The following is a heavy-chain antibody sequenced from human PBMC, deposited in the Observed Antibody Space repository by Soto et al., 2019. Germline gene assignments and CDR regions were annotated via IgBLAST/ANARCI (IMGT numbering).Heavy chain of an antibody. J-gene: IGHJ4*02. CDR3: ATQRSEWELSFDY. V-gene: IGHV1-2*04. CDR1: GYTFTGYY. D-gene: IGHD1-26*01. Sequence: QVQLVQSGAEVKKPGASVKVSCKASGYTFTGYYMHWVRQAPGQGLEWMGWINPNSGGTNYAQKFQGWVTMTRDTCISTAYMELSRLRSDDTAVYYCATQRSEWELSFDYWGQGTLVTVSS. CDR2: INPNSGGT.